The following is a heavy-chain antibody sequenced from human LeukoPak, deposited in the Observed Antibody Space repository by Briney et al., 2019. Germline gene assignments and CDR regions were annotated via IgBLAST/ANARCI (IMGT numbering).Heavy chain of an antibody. D-gene: IGHD3-10*01. CDR3: ATELYGSGSLRSFDY. CDR1: GYTLTELS. CDR2: FDPEDGET. J-gene: IGHJ4*02. V-gene: IGHV1-24*01. Sequence: ASVRVSCKVSGYTLTELSMHWVRQAPGKGLEWMGGFDPEDGETIYAQKFQGRVTMTEDTSTDTAYMELSSLRSEDTAVYYCATELYGSGSLRSFDYWGQGTLVTVSS.